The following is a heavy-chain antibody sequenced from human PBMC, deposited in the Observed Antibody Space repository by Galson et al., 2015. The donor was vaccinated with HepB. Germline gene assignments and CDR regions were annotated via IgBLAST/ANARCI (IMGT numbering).Heavy chain of an antibody. CDR1: GYTFTSYG. CDR3: ARDFPYGTYARGAFDY. Sequence: SVKVSCKASGYTFTSYGISWVRQAPGQGLEWMGWISAYNGNTNYAQKLQGRVTMTTDTSTSTAYMELRSLRSDDTAVYYCARDFPYGTYARGAFDYWGQGTLVTVSS. CDR2: ISAYNGNT. D-gene: IGHD2-2*01. J-gene: IGHJ4*02. V-gene: IGHV1-18*01.